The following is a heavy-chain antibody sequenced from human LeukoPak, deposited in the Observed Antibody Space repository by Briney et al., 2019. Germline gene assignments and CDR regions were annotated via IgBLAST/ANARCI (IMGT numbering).Heavy chain of an antibody. CDR3: AKNGGSSKGYYYYGMDV. CDR2: ISYAGSDE. V-gene: IGHV3-30*18. Sequence: GGSLRLSCAASGFTFRNYGMHWVRQAPGKGLEWVAIISYAGSDEFYADSVKGRFTVSRDNSENTLSLQMNSLRAEDTAVYYCAKNGGSSKGYYYYGMDVWGQGTTVIVS. D-gene: IGHD6-13*01. CDR1: GFTFRNYG. J-gene: IGHJ6*02.